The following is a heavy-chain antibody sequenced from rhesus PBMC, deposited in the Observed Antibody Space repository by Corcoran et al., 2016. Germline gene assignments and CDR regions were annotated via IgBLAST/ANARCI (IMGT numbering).Heavy chain of an antibody. CDR2: VKRKPDGETA. D-gene: IGHD3-22*01. CDR1: GFTFSNSW. Sequence: EVQLVGSGAGLVQPGGSLRLSCAASGFTFSNSWMNWVRQAPGTGLEWVASVKRKPDGETADYAASVKGRFTISRDDSKNTLYLQMNSLKTEDTAVYYCTTLDYYGSELFDYWGQGVLVTVSS. J-gene: IGHJ4*01. CDR3: TTLDYYGSELFDY. V-gene: IGHV3-30*02.